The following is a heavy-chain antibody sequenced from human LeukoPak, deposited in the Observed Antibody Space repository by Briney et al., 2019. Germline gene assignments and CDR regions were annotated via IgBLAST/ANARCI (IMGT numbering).Heavy chain of an antibody. CDR3: ARVRFLEWLLYWFDP. V-gene: IGHV1-18*01. CDR2: ISAYNGNT. Sequence: ASVKVSCKASGYTFTSYGISWVRQAPGQGFEWMGWISAYNGNTNYAQKLQGRVTMTTDTSTSTAYMELRSLRSDDTAVYYCARVRFLEWLLYWFDPWGQGTLVTVPS. CDR1: GYTFTSYG. D-gene: IGHD3-3*01. J-gene: IGHJ5*02.